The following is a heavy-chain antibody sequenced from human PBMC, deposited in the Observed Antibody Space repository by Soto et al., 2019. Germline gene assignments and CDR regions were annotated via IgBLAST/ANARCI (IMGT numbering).Heavy chain of an antibody. Sequence: EMQLVESGGGLVQPGRSLRLSCAASGFTFDDYAMYWVRQGPGKGLEWVSGISWDSGRIGYADSVKGRFTISRHNAKNSVYLQMNSLRPEDTALYYCAKARLWGGDGYNSFYYNAMDVWGQGTTVTVSS. CDR3: AKARLWGGDGYNSFYYNAMDV. CDR1: GFTFDDYA. D-gene: IGHD3-16*01. J-gene: IGHJ6*02. V-gene: IGHV3-9*01. CDR2: ISWDSGRI.